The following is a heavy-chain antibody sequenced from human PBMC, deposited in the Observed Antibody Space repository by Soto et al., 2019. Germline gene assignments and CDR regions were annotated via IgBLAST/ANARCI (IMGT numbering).Heavy chain of an antibody. CDR1: GFNFSSYG. D-gene: IGHD4-17*01. CDR3: ARDITVTNALDY. V-gene: IGHV3-33*01. J-gene: IGHJ4*02. CDR2: IWYDGSNK. Sequence: PGGSLRLSCAVSGFNFSSYGMHWVRQAPGKGLEWVAVIWYDGSNKYYADSVKGRFTISRDNSKNTLYLQMNSLRAEDTAVYYCARDITVTNALDYWGQGTLVTVSS.